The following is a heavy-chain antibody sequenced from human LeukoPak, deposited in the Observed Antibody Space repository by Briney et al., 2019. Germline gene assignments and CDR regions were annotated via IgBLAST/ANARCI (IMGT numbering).Heavy chain of an antibody. CDR2: IYSGGNT. Sequence: GGSLRLSCAASGFTVSGNYMSWVRQAPGKGLEWVSVIYSGGNTYYADSVKGRFTISRDNSKNTLYLQMNSLRAEDTAVYYCARDRRALDAFDIWGQGTMVTVSS. V-gene: IGHV3-53*01. CDR3: ARDRRALDAFDI. J-gene: IGHJ3*02. CDR1: GFTVSGNY. D-gene: IGHD3-3*02.